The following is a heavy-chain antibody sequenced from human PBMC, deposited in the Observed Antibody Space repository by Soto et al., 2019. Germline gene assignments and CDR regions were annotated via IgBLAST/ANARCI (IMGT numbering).Heavy chain of an antibody. CDR2: ISSSSSTI. Sequence: PGGSLRLSCAASGFTFSSYSMNWVRQAPGKGLEWVSYISSSSSTIYYADSVKGRFTISRDNAKNSLHLQMNSLRAEDTAVYYCARDRIPFGSGPGGYWGQGTLVTVSS. J-gene: IGHJ4*02. D-gene: IGHD2-15*01. CDR1: GFTFSSYS. CDR3: ARDRIPFGSGPGGY. V-gene: IGHV3-48*01.